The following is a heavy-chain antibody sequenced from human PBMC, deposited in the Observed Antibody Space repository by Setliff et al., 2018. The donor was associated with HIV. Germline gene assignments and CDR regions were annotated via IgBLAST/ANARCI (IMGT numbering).Heavy chain of an antibody. V-gene: IGHV1-18*01. CDR3: ARGGRGSRFDY. CDR1: GYTFSTYD. D-gene: IGHD1-26*01. CDR2: ISVHNGNT. Sequence: ASVKVSCKASGYTFSTYDINWVRQAPGQGLEWVGWISVHNGNTDYAQNLQDRVTMTTDISTNTAYMELRSLRSDDTAVYYCARGGRGSRFDYWGQGTPVTVSS. J-gene: IGHJ4*02.